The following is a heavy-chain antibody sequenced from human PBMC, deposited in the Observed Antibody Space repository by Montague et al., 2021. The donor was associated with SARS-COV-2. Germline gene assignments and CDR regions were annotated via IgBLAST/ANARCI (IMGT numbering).Heavy chain of an antibody. CDR1: GGSISSYY. V-gene: IGHV4-59*01. J-gene: IGHJ3*02. D-gene: IGHD6-19*01. Sequence: SETLSLTCTVSGGSISSYYWSWIRQPPGKGLEWIGYIYYSGSTNYNPSLKSRVTISVDTPKNQFSLKLSSVTAADTAVYYCARGSGWMGNAFDIWGHGTMVTVSS. CDR2: IYYSGST. CDR3: ARGSGWMGNAFDI.